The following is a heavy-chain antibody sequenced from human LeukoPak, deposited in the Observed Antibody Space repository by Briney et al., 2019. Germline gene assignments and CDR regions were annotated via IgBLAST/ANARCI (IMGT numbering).Heavy chain of an antibody. CDR1: EFTFSTYP. Sequence: GGSLRLSCATSEFTFSTYPMSWVRQAPGKGPEWVSAISGSGGATFYADSVKGRFTISRDNSKNTLYLQMNSLRAEDTAVYYCARCIGYYYYYMDVWGKGTTVTVSS. J-gene: IGHJ6*03. CDR2: ISGSGGAT. D-gene: IGHD2-15*01. CDR3: ARCIGYYYYYMDV. V-gene: IGHV3-23*01.